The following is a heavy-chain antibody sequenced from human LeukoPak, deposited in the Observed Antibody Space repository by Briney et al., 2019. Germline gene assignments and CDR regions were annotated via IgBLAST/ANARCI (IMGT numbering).Heavy chain of an antibody. CDR1: GFTFNNYG. V-gene: IGHV3-48*04. J-gene: IGHJ4*02. Sequence: PGGSLRLSCAASGFTFNNYGMHWVRQAPGKGLEWVSYISSSGSTIYYADSVKGRFTISRDSAKNSLYLQMNSLRAEDTAVYYCARDRKGAVTGTFDYWGQGTLVTVSS. CDR2: ISSSGSTI. CDR3: ARDRKGAVTGTFDY. D-gene: IGHD4-17*01.